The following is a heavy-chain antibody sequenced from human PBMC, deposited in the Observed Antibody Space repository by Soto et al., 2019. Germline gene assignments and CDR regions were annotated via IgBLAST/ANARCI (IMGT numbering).Heavy chain of an antibody. CDR2: ISGSGGST. J-gene: IGHJ4*02. V-gene: IGHV3-23*01. CDR1: GFTFSSYA. Sequence: GGSLRLSCAASGFTFSSYAMSWVRQAPGKGLEWVSAISGSGGSTYYADSVKGRFTISRDNSKNTLYLQMNSLRAEDTAVYYCAKDRIHGVRERPLDYWGQGTLVTVSS. CDR3: AKDRIHGVRERPLDY. D-gene: IGHD4-17*01.